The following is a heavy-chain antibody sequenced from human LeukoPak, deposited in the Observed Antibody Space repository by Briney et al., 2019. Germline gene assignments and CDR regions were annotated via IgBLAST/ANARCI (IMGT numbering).Heavy chain of an antibody. V-gene: IGHV3-23*01. CDR3: AKPSRSDTAMVTSAFDI. D-gene: IGHD5-18*01. Sequence: GGSLRLSCTASGFTFGDYAMSWFRQAPGKGLEWVSAISGSGGSTYYADSVKGRFTISRDNSKNTLYLQMNSLRAEDTAVYYCAKPSRSDTAMVTSAFDIWGQGTMVTVSS. J-gene: IGHJ3*02. CDR2: ISGSGGST. CDR1: GFTFGDYA.